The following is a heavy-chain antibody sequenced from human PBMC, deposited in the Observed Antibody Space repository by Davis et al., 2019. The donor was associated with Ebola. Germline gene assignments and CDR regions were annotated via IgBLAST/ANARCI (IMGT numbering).Heavy chain of an antibody. Sequence: PGGSLRLSCAASGFTFSSYAMSWVRQAPGKGLEWVSAISGSGGSTYYADSVKGRFTISRDNSKNTLYLQMNSLKTEDTAVYYCARDGVGPTGYYGMDVWGQGTTVTVSS. D-gene: IGHD1-26*01. CDR2: ISGSGGST. CDR3: ARDGVGPTGYYGMDV. J-gene: IGHJ6*02. CDR1: GFTFSSYA. V-gene: IGHV3-23*01.